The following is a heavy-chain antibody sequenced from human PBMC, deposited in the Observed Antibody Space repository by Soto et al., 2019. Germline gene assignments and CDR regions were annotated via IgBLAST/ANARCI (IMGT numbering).Heavy chain of an antibody. CDR3: ARAMANYFDY. V-gene: IGHV4-31*03. J-gene: IGHJ4*02. CDR1: GGSVSSDDYS. CDR2: IRDSGST. Sequence: QVQLQESGPGLVKPSQTLSVTCTVSGGSVSSDDYSWSWIRQHPGKGLEWIGYIRDSGSTYYNPSLXGRXTXSVDTSKNQFSLRLRSVTAADTAVYYCARAMANYFDYWGQGTLVTASS. D-gene: IGHD2-8*01.